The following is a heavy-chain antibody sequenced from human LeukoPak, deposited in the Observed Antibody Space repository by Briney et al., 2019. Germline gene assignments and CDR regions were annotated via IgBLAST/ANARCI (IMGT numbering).Heavy chain of an antibody. CDR2: IYKHGTT. V-gene: IGHV4-39*07. Sequence: SETLSLTCTVSGGSIRSRNYYWGWIRQPPGKGLEWIGYIYKHGTTYYNPSLRSRVTISVDRSNNQFSLKLSSVTAADTAVYYCAAIFYSNYVDYWGQGTLVTVSS. CDR1: GGSIRSRNYY. CDR3: AAIFYSNYVDY. D-gene: IGHD3-3*01. J-gene: IGHJ4*02.